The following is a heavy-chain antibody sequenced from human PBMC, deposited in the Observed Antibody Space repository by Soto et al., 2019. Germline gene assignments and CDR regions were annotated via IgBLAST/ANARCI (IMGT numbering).Heavy chain of an antibody. CDR3: ARGGDCSGGSCYSAHYYGMDV. V-gene: IGHV1-69*12. CDR1: GGTFSSYA. Sequence: QVQLVQSGAEVKKPGSSVKVSCKASGGTFSSYAISWVRQAPGQGLEWMGGIIPIFGTANYAQKFQGRVTITADESTSTAYMELSSLRSEDTAVYYCARGGDCSGGSCYSAHYYGMDVWGQGTTVTVSS. J-gene: IGHJ6*02. D-gene: IGHD2-15*01. CDR2: IIPIFGTA.